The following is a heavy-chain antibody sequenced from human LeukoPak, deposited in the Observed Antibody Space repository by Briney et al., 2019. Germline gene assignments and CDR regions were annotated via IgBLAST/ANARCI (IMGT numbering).Heavy chain of an antibody. CDR3: ARDSLTYYDSSGSPGY. D-gene: IGHD3-22*01. J-gene: IGHJ4*02. CDR2: ISSSSSYI. Sequence: PGGSLRLSCAASGFTFSSYSMNWVRQAPGKGLEWVSSISSSSSYIYYADSVKGRFTISRDNAKNSLYLQMNSLRAEDTAVYYCARDSLTYYDSSGSPGYWGQGTLVTVSS. CDR1: GFTFSSYS. V-gene: IGHV3-21*01.